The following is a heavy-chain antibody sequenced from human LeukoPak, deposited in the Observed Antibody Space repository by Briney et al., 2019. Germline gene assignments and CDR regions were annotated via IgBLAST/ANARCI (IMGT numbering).Heavy chain of an antibody. CDR3: ARGYCTNAVCSLGPTQA. J-gene: IGHJ1*01. CDR1: GYSISSGYY. V-gene: IGHV4-38-2*02. CDR2: IYQTVST. D-gene: IGHD2-8*01. Sequence: SETLSLTRNVSGYSISSGYYWGWIRQPPGKGREWIGSIYQTVSTYYNPSLKSRVTLSVDTSQNQFSLKLSSVTAADTAVYYCARGYCTNAVCSLGPTQAWGQGTLVTVSS.